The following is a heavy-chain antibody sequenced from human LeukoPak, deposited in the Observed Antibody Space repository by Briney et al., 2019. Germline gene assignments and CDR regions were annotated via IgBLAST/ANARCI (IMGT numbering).Heavy chain of an antibody. J-gene: IGHJ6*02. V-gene: IGHV3-48*01. Sequence: GGSLRLSCAASGFTFSSYSMNWVRQAPGKGLELVSYITNSGSVIYNADSVKGRFTMSRDNSKNTLYLQMNSLRAEDTAVYYCVEGTNSGYYYYGMDVWGQGTTVTVSS. CDR2: ITNSGSVI. CDR1: GFTFSSYS. D-gene: IGHD1-14*01. CDR3: VEGTNSGYYYYGMDV.